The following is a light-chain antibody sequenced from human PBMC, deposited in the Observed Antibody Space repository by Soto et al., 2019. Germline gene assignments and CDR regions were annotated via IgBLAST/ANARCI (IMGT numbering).Light chain of an antibody. Sequence: DIQMTQSPSSLSASVGDRVTITCRASQSISSNLNWYQQKPGKAPKLLIYDASDLETGVPSRFSGSGSGTDFTFTINSLQPEDIATYYCQQYDNLPLTFGGGTKVDI. V-gene: IGKV1-33*01. CDR3: QQYDNLPLT. J-gene: IGKJ4*01. CDR2: DAS. CDR1: QSISSN.